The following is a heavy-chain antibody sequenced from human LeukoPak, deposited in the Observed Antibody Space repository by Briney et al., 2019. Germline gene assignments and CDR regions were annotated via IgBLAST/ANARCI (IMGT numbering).Heavy chain of an antibody. V-gene: IGHV1-69*13. Sequence: ASVKFSCKASGGTFISYAISWVRQAPGQGLEWMGGIIPIFGTANYAQKFQGRVTITADESTSTAYMELSSLRSEDTAVYYCAHVEMATRGFDYWGQGTLVTVSS. D-gene: IGHD5-24*01. J-gene: IGHJ4*02. CDR1: GGTFISYA. CDR2: IIPIFGTA. CDR3: AHVEMATRGFDY.